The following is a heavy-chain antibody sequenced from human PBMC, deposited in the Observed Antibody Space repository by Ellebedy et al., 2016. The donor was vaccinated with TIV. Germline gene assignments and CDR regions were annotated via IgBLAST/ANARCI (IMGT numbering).Heavy chain of an antibody. CDR3: VECRLGSCQYSSFES. D-gene: IGHD2-15*01. V-gene: IGHV3-23*01. Sequence: GESLKISCVASGFTFNTYSMSWVRQAPGKGLEWVSAISGPSITKLYADSVKGRFTVSRDNSKSTVYLEMSSLRIEDTAMYYCVECRLGSCQYSSFESWGQGVLVTVSS. CDR2: ISGPSITK. J-gene: IGHJ4*02. CDR1: GFTFNTYS.